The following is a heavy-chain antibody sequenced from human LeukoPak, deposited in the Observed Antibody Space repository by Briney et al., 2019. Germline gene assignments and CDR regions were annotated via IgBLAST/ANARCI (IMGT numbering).Heavy chain of an antibody. V-gene: IGHV1-2*02. Sequence: GASVKVSCKASGYTFTGYYMHWVRQAPGQGLEWMGWINPNSGGTNYAQRFQGRVTMTRDTSISTAYMELSRLRSDDTAVYYCARIGYSSSWSNWFDPWGQGTLVTVSS. J-gene: IGHJ5*02. D-gene: IGHD6-13*01. CDR1: GYTFTGYY. CDR3: ARIGYSSSWSNWFDP. CDR2: INPNSGGT.